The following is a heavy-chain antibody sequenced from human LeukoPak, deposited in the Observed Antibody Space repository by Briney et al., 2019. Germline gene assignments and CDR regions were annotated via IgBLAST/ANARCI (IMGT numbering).Heavy chain of an antibody. CDR1: GFTFSNYW. CDR2: IKQDRSEK. CDR3: ARAHYYDSSALGY. Sequence: GGSLRLSCAASGFTFSNYWMSWVRQAPGKGLEWVANIKQDRSEKYYVDSVKGRFTISRDNAKNSLNLQMNSLRAEDTAIYYCARAHYYDSSALGYWGQGTLVTVSS. D-gene: IGHD3-22*01. J-gene: IGHJ4*02. V-gene: IGHV3-7*01.